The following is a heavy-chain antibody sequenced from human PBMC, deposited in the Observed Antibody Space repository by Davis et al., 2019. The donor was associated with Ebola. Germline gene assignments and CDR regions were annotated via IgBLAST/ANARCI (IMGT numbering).Heavy chain of an antibody. CDR2: INPSGGST. J-gene: IGHJ6*04. Sequence: ASVKVSCKASGYTFTSYAMHWVRQAPGQGLEWMGIINPSGGSTSYAQKFQGRVTMTRDTSTSTVYMELSSLRSEDTAVYYCARELVVVVVADRGGYYYYGMDVWGKGTTVTVSS. V-gene: IGHV1-46*01. D-gene: IGHD2-15*01. CDR3: ARELVVVVVADRGGYYYYGMDV. CDR1: GYTFTSYA.